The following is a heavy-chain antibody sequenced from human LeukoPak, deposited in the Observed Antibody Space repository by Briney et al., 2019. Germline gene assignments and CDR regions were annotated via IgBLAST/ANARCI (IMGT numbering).Heavy chain of an antibody. CDR1: GFTFSSYG. CDR2: ISYDGSNK. D-gene: IGHD1-14*01. CDR3: AKDPEPYYYYSGMDV. J-gene: IGHJ6*02. V-gene: IGHV3-30*18. Sequence: PGGSLRLSCAASGFTFSSYGMHWVRQAPGKGLEWVAVISYDGSNKYYADSVKGRFTISRDNSKNTLCLQMNSLRAADTAVYYCAKDPEPYYYYSGMDVWGQGTTVTVSS.